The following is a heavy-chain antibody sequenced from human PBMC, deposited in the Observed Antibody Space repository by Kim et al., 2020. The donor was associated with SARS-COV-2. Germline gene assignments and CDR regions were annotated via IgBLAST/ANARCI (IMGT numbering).Heavy chain of an antibody. V-gene: IGHV3-23*01. CDR2: ISGSGYTT. Sequence: GGSLRLSCAASGFTFSNYAMSWVRQAPGKGLEWVSAISGSGYTTYYADSVKGRFTISRDNSKTTIYLQMNSLRADDTAVYYCAKDPLYDSTYFDYWGQGTLVTVSS. CDR1: GFTFSNYA. D-gene: IGHD3-22*01. CDR3: AKDPLYDSTYFDY. J-gene: IGHJ4*02.